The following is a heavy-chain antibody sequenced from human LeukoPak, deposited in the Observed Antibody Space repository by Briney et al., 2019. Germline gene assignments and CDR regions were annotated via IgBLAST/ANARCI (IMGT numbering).Heavy chain of an antibody. CDR3: ARLGFCSGGRCLNDY. CDR1: GGAISGYY. CDR2: IHYSGST. D-gene: IGHD2-15*01. Sequence: SETLSLTCTVSGGAISGYYWNWIRQPPGKGLEWIGHIHYSGSTDYNPSLRSRVTILVDTSKNQFSLELTSVTAADTAVYYCARLGFCSGGRCLNDYWGQGTLVTVSS. V-gene: IGHV4-59*12. J-gene: IGHJ4*02.